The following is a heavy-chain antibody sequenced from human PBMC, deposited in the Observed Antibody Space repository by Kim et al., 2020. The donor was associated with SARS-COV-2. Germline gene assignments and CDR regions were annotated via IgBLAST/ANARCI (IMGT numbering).Heavy chain of an antibody. D-gene: IGHD2-15*01. V-gene: IGHV4-39*01. CDR1: GGSISSSSFY. J-gene: IGHJ4*02. CDR3: ARHGSLHVLSGI. Sequence: SETLSLTCTVSGGSISSSSFYWGWIRQPPGKGLEWIGSIYYSGSTYYNPSLKSRVTISVDTSKNQFSLKLSSVTAADTAVHYCARHGSLHVLSGIWGQGTLVTVSS. CDR2: IYYSGST.